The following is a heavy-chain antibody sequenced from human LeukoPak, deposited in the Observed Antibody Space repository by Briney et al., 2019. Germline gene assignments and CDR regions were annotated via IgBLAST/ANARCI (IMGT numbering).Heavy chain of an antibody. D-gene: IGHD3-22*01. CDR1: GFTFSSYA. CDR3: ARGGSSGYYHYYYMDV. Sequence: PGGSLRLSCAASGFTFSSYAMSWVRQAPGKGLEWVSAISGSGGSTYYADSVKGRFTISRDNSKNTVSLQMNSLRAEDTAVYYCARGGSSGYYHYYYMDVWGKGTTVTISS. V-gene: IGHV3-23*01. CDR2: ISGSGGST. J-gene: IGHJ6*03.